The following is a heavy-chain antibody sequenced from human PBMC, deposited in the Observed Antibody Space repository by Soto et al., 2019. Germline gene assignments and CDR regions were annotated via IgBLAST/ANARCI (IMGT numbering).Heavy chain of an antibody. J-gene: IGHJ3*02. D-gene: IGHD3-22*01. CDR1: GYSISSGYY. CDR3: ARPPGASTSGYYAGPFDI. V-gene: IGHV4-38-2*01. Sequence: SETLSLTCAVSGYSISSGYYWGWIRQPPGKGREWIGSIYHSGSTYYNPSLKSRVTISVDTSKNKFSLKLSSVPAADTAVYYCARPPGASTSGYYAGPFDIWGQGTMVTVSS. CDR2: IYHSGST.